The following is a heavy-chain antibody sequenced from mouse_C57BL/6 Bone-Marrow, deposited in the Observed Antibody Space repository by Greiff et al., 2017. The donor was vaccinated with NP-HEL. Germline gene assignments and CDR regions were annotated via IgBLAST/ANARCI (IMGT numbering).Heavy chain of an antibody. CDR2: ISSGGSYT. CDR3: ARRGGVPDY. J-gene: IGHJ2*01. CDR1: GFTFSSYG. V-gene: IGHV5-6*02. Sequence: DVKLVESGGDLVKPGGSLKLSCAASGFTFSSYGMSWVRQTPDKRLEWVATISSGGSYTYYPDSVKGRFTISRDNAKNTLYLQMSSLKSEDTAMYYCARRGGVPDYWGQGTTLTVSS.